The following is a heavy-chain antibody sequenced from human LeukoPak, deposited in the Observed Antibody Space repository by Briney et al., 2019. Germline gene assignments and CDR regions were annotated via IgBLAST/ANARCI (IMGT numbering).Heavy chain of an antibody. CDR2: INSDGSST. CDR3: ARGRDGYNLVDAFDI. J-gene: IGHJ3*02. CDR1: GFTFSSYW. Sequence: PGGSLRLSCAAPGFTFSSYWMHWVRQAPGKGLVWVSRINSDGSSTSYADSVKGRFTISRDNAKKSLYLQMNSLRAEDTAVYYCARGRDGYNLVDAFDIWGQGIMVTVSS. D-gene: IGHD5-24*01. V-gene: IGHV3-74*01.